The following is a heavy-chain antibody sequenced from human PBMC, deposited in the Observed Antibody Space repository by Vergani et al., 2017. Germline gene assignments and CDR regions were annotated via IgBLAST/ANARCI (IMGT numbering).Heavy chain of an antibody. J-gene: IGHJ4*02. CDR2: IIPIFGTA. V-gene: IGHV1-69*01. D-gene: IGHD2-2*01. CDR3: ARERRSCSSTSCYFDSTFDY. CDR1: GGTFSSYA. Sequence: QVQLVQSGAEVKKPGSSVKVSCKASGGTFSSYAISWVRQAPGQGLEWMGGIIPIFGTANYAQKFQGRVTITADESTSTAYMELSRLRSEDTAVYYCARERRSCSSTSCYFDSTFDYWGQGTLVTVSS.